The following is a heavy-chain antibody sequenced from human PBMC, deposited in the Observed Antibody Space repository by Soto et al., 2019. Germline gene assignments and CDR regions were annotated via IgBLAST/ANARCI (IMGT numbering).Heavy chain of an antibody. CDR3: AKVPGRNYYDSSGYKLWFDP. CDR2: ISGSGGST. Sequence: GGSLRLSCAASGFTFSSYAMSWVRQAPGKGLEWVSAISGSGGSTYYADSVKGRFTISRDNSKNTLYLQMNSLRAEDTAVYYCAKVPGRNYYDSSGYKLWFDPWGQGTLVTVSS. V-gene: IGHV3-23*01. CDR1: GFTFSSYA. D-gene: IGHD3-22*01. J-gene: IGHJ5*02.